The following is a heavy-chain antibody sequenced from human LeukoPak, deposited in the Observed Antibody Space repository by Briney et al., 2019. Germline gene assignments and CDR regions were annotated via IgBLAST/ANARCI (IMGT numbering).Heavy chain of an antibody. CDR1: GFTFSIYG. Sequence: TGGSLRLSCAASGFTFSIYGMSWVRQAPGKGLEWVANIKQDGSEKYYVDSVKGRFTISRDNAKNSLYLQMNSLRAEDTAVYYCARELTTQLLWFGELGSEYWGQGTLVTVSS. CDR3: ARELTTQLLWFGELGSEY. V-gene: IGHV3-7*01. D-gene: IGHD3-10*01. CDR2: IKQDGSEK. J-gene: IGHJ4*02.